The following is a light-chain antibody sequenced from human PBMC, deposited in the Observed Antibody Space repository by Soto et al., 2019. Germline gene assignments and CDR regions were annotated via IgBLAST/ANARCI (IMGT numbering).Light chain of an antibody. J-gene: IGLJ1*01. CDR3: QTYDSSLSGYV. V-gene: IGLV1-40*01. CDR1: SSNIGAGYD. CDR2: GNS. Sequence: QSVLTQPPSVSGAPGQRVTISCTGSSSNIGAGYDVHWYQELPGTAPKLLIYGNSNRPSGVPDRFSGYKSGTSASLAITGLQAEDEADYYSQTYDSSLSGYVFGTGTKLTV.